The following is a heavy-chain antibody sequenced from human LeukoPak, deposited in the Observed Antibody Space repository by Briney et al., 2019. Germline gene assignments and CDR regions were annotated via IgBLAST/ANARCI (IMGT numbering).Heavy chain of an antibody. D-gene: IGHD3-10*01. CDR2: TNPNSGGT. V-gene: IGHV1-2*02. J-gene: IGHJ6*02. CDR1: GYTFTGYY. Sequence: ASVKVSCKASGYTFTGYYMHWVRQAPGQGLEWMGWTNPNSGGTNYAQKFQGRVTMTRDTSISTAYMELSRLRSDDTAVYYCAREALVRGVIPPYYYYYGMDVWGQGTTVTVSS. CDR3: AREALVRGVIPPYYYYYGMDV.